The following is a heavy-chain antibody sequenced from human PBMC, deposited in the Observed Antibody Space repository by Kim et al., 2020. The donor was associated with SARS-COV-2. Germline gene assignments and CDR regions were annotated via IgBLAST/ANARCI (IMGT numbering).Heavy chain of an antibody. CDR3: AYSMLYGVISAFDL. J-gene: IGHJ3*01. CDR1: GNTFSSYA. Sequence: ASVKVSCKASGNTFSSYAMNWVRQAPGQGLEWMGWINTNTGKPTYAQGFTGRFVFSLDTSVSTTYLQITSLKFEDTAVYYCAYSMLYGVISAFDLWGQGTMVTVSS. V-gene: IGHV7-4-1*02. D-gene: IGHD3-10*01. CDR2: INTNTGKP.